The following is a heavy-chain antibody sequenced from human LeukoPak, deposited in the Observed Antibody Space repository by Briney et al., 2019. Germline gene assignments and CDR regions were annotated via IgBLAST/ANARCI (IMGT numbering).Heavy chain of an antibody. V-gene: IGHV3-33*01. D-gene: IGHD6-6*01. J-gene: IGHJ5*02. Sequence: GGSLRLSCAASGFTFSSYDMHWVRQAPGKGLEWVAVIWYDGSNKYYADSVKGRFTISRDNSKNTLYLQMNSLRAEDTAVYYCARGEGYSSSSDWFDPWGQGTLVTVSS. CDR1: GFTFSSYD. CDR3: ARGEGYSSSSDWFDP. CDR2: IWYDGSNK.